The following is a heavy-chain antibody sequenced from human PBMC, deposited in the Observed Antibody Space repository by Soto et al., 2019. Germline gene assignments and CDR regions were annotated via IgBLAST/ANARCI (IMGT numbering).Heavy chain of an antibody. V-gene: IGHV4-31*03. D-gene: IGHD3-9*01. CDR2: IYYSGST. CDR3: ARSPEPYDILTGGPNYYYYGMDV. CDR1: GGSISSGGYY. J-gene: IGHJ6*02. Sequence: SETLSLTCTVSGGSISSGGYYWSWIRQHPGKGLEWIGYIYYSGSTYYNPSLKSRVTISVDTSKNQFSLKLSSVTAADTAVYYCARSPEPYDILTGGPNYYYYGMDVWGQGTTVTVSS.